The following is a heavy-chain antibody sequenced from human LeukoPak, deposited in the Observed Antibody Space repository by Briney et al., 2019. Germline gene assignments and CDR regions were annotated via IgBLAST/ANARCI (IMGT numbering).Heavy chain of an antibody. CDR3: ARSNYNGSGSYNY. V-gene: IGHV4-30-4*08. CDR1: GGSISSGDYY. CDR2: IYYSGST. Sequence: SETLSLTCTVSGGSISSGDYYWSWIRQPPGKGLEWIGYIYYSGSTYYNPSLKSRVTISVDTSKNQFSLKLSSVTAADTAVYYCARSNYNGSGSYNYWGQGTLVTVSS. D-gene: IGHD3-10*01. J-gene: IGHJ4*02.